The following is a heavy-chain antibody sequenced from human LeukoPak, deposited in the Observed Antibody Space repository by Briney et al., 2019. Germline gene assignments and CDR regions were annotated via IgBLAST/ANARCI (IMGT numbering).Heavy chain of an antibody. V-gene: IGHV1-69*05. CDR3: ARDGSAHPYYYYMDV. J-gene: IGHJ6*03. Sequence: SVKVSCKASGGTFSSYAISWVRQAPGQGLEWMGGIIPIFGTANYAQKFQGRVTIPTDESTSTAYMELSSLRSEDTAVYYCARDGSAHPYYYYMDVWGKGTTVTVSS. CDR2: IIPIFGTA. D-gene: IGHD6-6*01. CDR1: GGTFSSYA.